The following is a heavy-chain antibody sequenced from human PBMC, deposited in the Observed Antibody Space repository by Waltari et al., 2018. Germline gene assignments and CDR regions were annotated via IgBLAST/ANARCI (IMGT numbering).Heavy chain of an antibody. J-gene: IGHJ4*02. Sequence: EVQLVESGGGLVQPGGSLRLSCAASGFTFSSYSMNWVRQAPGKGLEWVSYISSSSSTIYYADSVKGRFTISRDNAKNSLYLQMNSLRAEDTAVYYCARDDDYYDSSGYFWGQGTLVTVSS. CDR2: ISSSSSTI. D-gene: IGHD3-22*01. CDR3: ARDDDYYDSSGYF. CDR1: GFTFSSYS. V-gene: IGHV3-48*01.